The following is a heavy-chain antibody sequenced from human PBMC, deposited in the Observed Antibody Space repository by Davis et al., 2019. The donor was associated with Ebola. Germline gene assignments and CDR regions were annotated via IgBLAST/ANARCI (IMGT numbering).Heavy chain of an antibody. CDR2: INHSGST. V-gene: IGHV4-38-2*02. Sequence: PSETLSLTCTVSGYSISSGYYWSWIRQPPGKGLEWIGEINHSGSTNYNPSLKSRVTISVDTSKNQFSLKLSSVTAADTAVYYCARGPDYVNAFDIWGQGTMVTVSS. CDR3: ARGPDYVNAFDI. CDR1: GYSISSGYY. D-gene: IGHD3-16*01. J-gene: IGHJ3*02.